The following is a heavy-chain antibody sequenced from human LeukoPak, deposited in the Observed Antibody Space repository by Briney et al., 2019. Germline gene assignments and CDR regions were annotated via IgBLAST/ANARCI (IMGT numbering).Heavy chain of an antibody. Sequence: PSDTLSLTCSVAGGSISSYYCSWLRQPPGKGLEWIGYIYYSGSTNYNPSLKSRVTISVDTSKNQFSLKLSSVTAADTAVYYCARHENWNDVAYFDYWGQGTLVTVSS. V-gene: IGHV4-59*08. CDR2: IYYSGST. J-gene: IGHJ4*02. D-gene: IGHD1-1*01. CDR3: ARHENWNDVAYFDY. CDR1: GGSISSYY.